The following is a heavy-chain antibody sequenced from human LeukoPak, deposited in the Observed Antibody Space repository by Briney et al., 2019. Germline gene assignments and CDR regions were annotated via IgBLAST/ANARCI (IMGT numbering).Heavy chain of an antibody. J-gene: IGHJ4*02. CDR1: GFTFSSYS. Sequence: PGGSLRLSCAASGFTFSSYSMNWVRQAPGKGLEWVSSISSSSNYIYYADSVKGRFTISRDEATNSLFLQMNSLSAEDTAVYYCVRGKYSSGPDSFEYWGQGTLVTVSS. CDR3: VRGKYSSGPDSFEY. D-gene: IGHD6-19*01. CDR2: ISSSSNYI. V-gene: IGHV3-21*06.